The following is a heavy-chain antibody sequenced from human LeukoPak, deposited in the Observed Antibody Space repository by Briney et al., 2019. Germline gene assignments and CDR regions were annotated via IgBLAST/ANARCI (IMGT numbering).Heavy chain of an antibody. CDR1: GGSISSSSYY. CDR3: ARHNWGSVFGY. V-gene: IGHV4-39*01. Sequence: SETLSLTCTVSGGSISSSSYYWGWIRQPPGKGLEWIGSIYYSGGTYYNPSLKSRVTISVDTSKNQFSLRLSSVTAADTAVYYCARHNWGSVFGYWGQGTLVTVSS. J-gene: IGHJ4*02. CDR2: IYYSGGT. D-gene: IGHD7-27*01.